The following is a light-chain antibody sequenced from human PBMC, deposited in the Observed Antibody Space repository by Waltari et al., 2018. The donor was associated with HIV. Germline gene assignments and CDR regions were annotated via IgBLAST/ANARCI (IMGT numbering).Light chain of an antibody. J-gene: IGLJ3*02. Sequence: SVLTQPPSASGTPGQRVTISCSGSSSNIGSNTVNWYQQLPGTAPNLLICSNNQRPSGVPDRFAGSKSGTSASLAISGLQSEDEADYYCAAWDDSLNGPVFGGGTKLTVL. CDR3: AAWDDSLNGPV. CDR2: SNN. V-gene: IGLV1-44*01. CDR1: SSNIGSNT.